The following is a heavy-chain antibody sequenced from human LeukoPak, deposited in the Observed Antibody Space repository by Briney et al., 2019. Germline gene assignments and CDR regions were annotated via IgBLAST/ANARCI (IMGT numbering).Heavy chain of an antibody. V-gene: IGHV4-59*01. CDR1: GGSISSYY. Sequence: SETLSLTCTVSGGSISSYYWSWIRQPPGKGLEWIGYIYYSGSTNYNPSLKSRVTISVDTSKTQFSLKLSSVTAADTAVYYCARGDGGYTPFDYWGQGTLVTVSS. CDR2: IYYSGST. CDR3: ARGDGGYTPFDY. J-gene: IGHJ4*02. D-gene: IGHD3-16*02.